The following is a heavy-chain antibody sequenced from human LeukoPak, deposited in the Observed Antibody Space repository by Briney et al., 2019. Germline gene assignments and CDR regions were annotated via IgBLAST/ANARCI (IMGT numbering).Heavy chain of an antibody. CDR3: ARVLGAAAATDY. CDR1: GGSISSYY. CDR2: IYYSGST. J-gene: IGHJ4*02. V-gene: IGHV4-59*06. D-gene: IGHD6-13*01. Sequence: SETLSLTCTVSGGSISSYYWSWIRQHPGKGLEWIGYIYYSGSTYYNTSLKSRVTISVDTSKNQFSLKLSSVTAADTAVYYCARVLGAAAATDYWGQGTLVTVSS.